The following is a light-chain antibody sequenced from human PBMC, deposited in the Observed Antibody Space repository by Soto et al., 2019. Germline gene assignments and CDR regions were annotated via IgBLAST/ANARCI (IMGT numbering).Light chain of an antibody. CDR3: AAWDDSLNGVV. CDR2: YDD. V-gene: IGLV1-36*01. Sequence: QAVVTQPPSVSEAPRQRVTISCSGSSSNIGNNAVNWYQQLPGKAPKLLIYYDDLLPSGVSDRFSGSKSGTSASLAISGLQSEDEVDHYCAAWDDSLNGVVFGGGTKLTVL. J-gene: IGLJ2*01. CDR1: SSNIGNNA.